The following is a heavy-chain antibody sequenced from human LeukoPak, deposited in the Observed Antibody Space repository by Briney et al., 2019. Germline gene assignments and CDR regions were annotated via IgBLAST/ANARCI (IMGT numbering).Heavy chain of an antibody. CDR1: GYTFTGYY. CDR3: ARGGLNHYYDSRGPYYFDY. V-gene: IGHV1-2*02. Sequence: GASVKVSCKASGYTFTGYYMHWVRQAPGQGLEWMGWINPNSGGTNYAQKFQGRVTMTRDTSISTAYMELSRPRSDDTAVYYCARGGLNHYYDSRGPYYFDYWGQGTLVTVSS. J-gene: IGHJ4*02. CDR2: INPNSGGT. D-gene: IGHD3-22*01.